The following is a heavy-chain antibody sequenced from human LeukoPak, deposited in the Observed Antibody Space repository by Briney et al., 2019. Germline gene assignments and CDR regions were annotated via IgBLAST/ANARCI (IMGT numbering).Heavy chain of an antibody. V-gene: IGHV4-39*07. CDR3: ARNFSSGWFDY. CDR2: IYYSGST. Sequence: PSEILSLTCTVSGSSISSSNYYWGWIRQPPGKGLEWIGSIYYSGSTSYNPSLKSRVTISVDTSKNQFSLKLSSVTAADTAVYYCARNFSSGWFDYWGQGTLVTVSS. CDR1: GSSISSSNYY. J-gene: IGHJ4*02. D-gene: IGHD6-19*01.